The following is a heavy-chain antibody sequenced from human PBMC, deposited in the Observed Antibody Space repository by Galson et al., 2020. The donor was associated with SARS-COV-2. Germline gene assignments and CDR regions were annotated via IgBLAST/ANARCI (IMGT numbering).Heavy chain of an antibody. V-gene: IGHV1-8*01. CDR3: ALDYVSCGYYYFRFDY. Sequence: ASVKVSCKASGYTFTSYDINWVRQATGQGLEWMGWMNPNSGNTGYAQKFQGRVTMTRNTSISTAYMELSSLRSEDTAVYYCALDYVSCGYYYFRFDYWGQGTLVTISS. D-gene: IGHD3-22*01. J-gene: IGHJ4*02. CDR1: GYTFTSYD. CDR2: MNPNSGNT.